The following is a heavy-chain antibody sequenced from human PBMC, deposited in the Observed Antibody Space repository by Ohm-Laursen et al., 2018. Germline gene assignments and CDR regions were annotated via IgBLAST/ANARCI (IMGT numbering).Heavy chain of an antibody. CDR1: GYTFTGYY. V-gene: IGHV1-46*01. CDR2: INTSGGST. D-gene: IGHD3-3*01. Sequence: ASVKASCQVSGYTFTGYYMHWVRQPPGQGLEWKGWINTSGGSTSYAQKFQGRVTMTRDTSTSTVYMELSSLRSEDTAVYYCAREYYDFWSGLYYVAYWGQGTLVTVSS. J-gene: IGHJ4*02. CDR3: AREYYDFWSGLYYVAY.